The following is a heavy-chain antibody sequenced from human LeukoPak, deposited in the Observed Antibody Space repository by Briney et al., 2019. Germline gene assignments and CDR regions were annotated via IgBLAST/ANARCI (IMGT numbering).Heavy chain of an antibody. V-gene: IGHV4-59*08. CDR2: IYYSGST. CDR3: ARNSAGTGV. D-gene: IGHD6-19*01. J-gene: IGHJ4*02. CDR1: GGSISSYY. Sequence: SETLSLTCTVSGGSISSYYWSWIRQPPGKGLEWIGYIYYSGSTNYNPSLKSRVTISVDTSKNQFSLKLSPVTAADTAVYYCARNSAGTGVWGQGTLVTVSS.